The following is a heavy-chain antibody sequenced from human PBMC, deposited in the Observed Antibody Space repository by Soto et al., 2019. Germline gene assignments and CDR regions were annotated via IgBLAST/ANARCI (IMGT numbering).Heavy chain of an antibody. V-gene: IGHV4-59*01. J-gene: IGHJ6*02. D-gene: IGHD5-18*01. Sequence: SETLSLTCTVSGGSISSYYWSWIRQPPGKGLEWIGYIYYSGSTNYNPSLKSRVTISVDTSKNQFSLKLSSVTAADTAVYYCARDRSYGKYYYYYYYGMDVRGQGTTVTVSS. CDR2: IYYSGST. CDR3: ARDRSYGKYYYYYYYGMDV. CDR1: GGSISSYY.